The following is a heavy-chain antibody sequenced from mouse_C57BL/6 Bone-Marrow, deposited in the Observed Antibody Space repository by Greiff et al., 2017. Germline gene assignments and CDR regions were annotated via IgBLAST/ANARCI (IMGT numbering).Heavy chain of an antibody. Sequence: EVQVVESGGDLVKPGGSLKLSCAASGFTFSSYGMSWVRQTPDKRLEWVATISSGGSYTYYPDSVKGRFTISRDNAKNTLYLQMSSLKSEDTAMYYCARQDYSNFYYFDYWGQGTTLTVSS. CDR1: GFTFSSYG. CDR2: ISSGGSYT. CDR3: ARQDYSNFYYFDY. D-gene: IGHD2-5*01. J-gene: IGHJ2*01. V-gene: IGHV5-6*01.